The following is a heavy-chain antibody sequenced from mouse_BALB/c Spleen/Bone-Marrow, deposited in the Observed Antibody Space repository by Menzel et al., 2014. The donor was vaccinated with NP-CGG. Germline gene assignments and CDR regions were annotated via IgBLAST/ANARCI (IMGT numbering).Heavy chain of an antibody. CDR1: GFTFSDFY. J-gene: IGHJ3*01. CDR2: SRNKAKYYTT. Sequence: EVQVVESGGGLVQPGDSLRLSCATSGFTFSDFYMAWVRQPPGKRLEWIAASRNKAKYYTTEYSASVKGRFIVSRDTSQSVLYLQMNALRAEDTAIYYCARDVGYGNYFVYWGQGTLVTVSA. V-gene: IGHV7-1*02. CDR3: ARDVGYGNYFVY. D-gene: IGHD2-10*02.